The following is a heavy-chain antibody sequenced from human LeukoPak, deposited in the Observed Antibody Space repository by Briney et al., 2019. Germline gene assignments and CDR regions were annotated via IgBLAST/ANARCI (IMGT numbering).Heavy chain of an antibody. D-gene: IGHD1-26*01. CDR2: IIPILGIA. CDR3: ARSPELLRTFDI. V-gene: IGHV1-69*04. J-gene: IGHJ3*02. CDR1: GYTFTSYA. Sequence: ASVKVSCKASGYTFTSYAISWVRQAPGQGLEWMGRIIPILGIANYAQKFQGRVTITADKSTSTAYMELSSLRSEDTAVYYCARSPELLRTFDIWGQGTMVTVSS.